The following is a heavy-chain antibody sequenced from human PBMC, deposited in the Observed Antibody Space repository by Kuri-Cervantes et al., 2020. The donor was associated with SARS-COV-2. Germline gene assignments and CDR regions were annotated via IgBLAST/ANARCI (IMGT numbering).Heavy chain of an antibody. D-gene: IGHD4-17*01. V-gene: IGHV4-34*01. CDR1: GFTFTDAW. CDR2: INHSGST. J-gene: IGHJ4*02. CDR3: ARATYGDYDY. Sequence: GSLRLSCVASGFTFTDAWMGWVRQAPGKGLEWVGEINHSGSTNYNPSLKSRVTISVDTSKNQFSLKLSSVTAADTAVYYCARATYGDYDYWGQGTLVTVSS.